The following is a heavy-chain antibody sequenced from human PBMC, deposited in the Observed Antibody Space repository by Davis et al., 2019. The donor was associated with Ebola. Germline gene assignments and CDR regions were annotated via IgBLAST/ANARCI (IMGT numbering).Heavy chain of an antibody. CDR1: GFTFSSHW. Sequence: GESLKISCAASGFTFSSHWMSWVRQAPGKGLEWVANIKQDGSEKYYVDSMKGRFTISRDNAKNSLYLQMNSLRAEDTALYYCARDSPCTTTSCVVHYYGLDVWGKGTTVTVSS. CDR2: IKQDGSEK. D-gene: IGHD2-2*01. CDR3: ARDSPCTTTSCVVHYYGLDV. V-gene: IGHV3-7*01. J-gene: IGHJ6*04.